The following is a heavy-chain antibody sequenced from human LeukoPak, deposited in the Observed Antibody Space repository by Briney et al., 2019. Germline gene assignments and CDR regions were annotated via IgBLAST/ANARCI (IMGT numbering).Heavy chain of an antibody. D-gene: IGHD4-17*01. J-gene: IGHJ5*02. CDR2: IKQDGSEK. CDR1: GFTFSSYW. V-gene: IGHV3-7*01. CDR3: ARGPXTVXTXXXFDP. Sequence: GGSLRLSCAASGFTFSSYWMSWVRQAPGKGLEWVANIKQDGSEKYYVDSVKGRFTISRDNAKNSLYLQMNSLRAEDTAVYYCARGPXTVXTXXXFDPWGQGTXVTVSS.